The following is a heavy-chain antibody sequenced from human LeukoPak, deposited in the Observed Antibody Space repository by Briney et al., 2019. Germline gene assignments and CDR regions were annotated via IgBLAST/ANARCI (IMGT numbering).Heavy chain of an antibody. J-gene: IGHJ4*02. V-gene: IGHV3-7*01. D-gene: IGHD6-13*01. Sequence: GGSLRLSCAASGFTFSSSAMTWVRQAPGKGLEWVANIKPDGSEKNYVDSVKGRFTISRDNSKNTLYLQMNSLRAEDTAVYYCARDSYSSSWYDYWGQGTLVTVSS. CDR3: ARDSYSSSWYDY. CDR2: IKPDGSEK. CDR1: GFTFSSSA.